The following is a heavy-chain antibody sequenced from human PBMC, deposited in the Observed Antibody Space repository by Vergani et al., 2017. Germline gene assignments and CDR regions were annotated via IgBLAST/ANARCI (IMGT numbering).Heavy chain of an antibody. CDR3: ARHAHQWELFYFDY. V-gene: IGHV4-39*01. D-gene: IGHD1-26*01. J-gene: IGHJ4*02. CDR2: MYYSGST. Sequence: QLQLQESGPGLVKPSGTLSLTCSVTGGSFFNSRYYWGWIRQPPGKGLEWIGSMYYSGSTYYNPSLKSRVTISVGTSKNQFSLKLSSVTAADTAVYYCARHAHQWELFYFDYWGQGTLVTVSS. CDR1: GGSFFNSRYY.